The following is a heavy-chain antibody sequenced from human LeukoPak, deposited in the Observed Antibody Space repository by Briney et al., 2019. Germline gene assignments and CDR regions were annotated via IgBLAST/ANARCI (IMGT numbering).Heavy chain of an antibody. D-gene: IGHD3-22*01. V-gene: IGHV3-66*01. Sequence: PGGSLRLSCAASGFTVSSNYMSWVRQAPGKGLEWVSVIYSGGSTYYADSVKGRFTISRDNSKNTLYLQMNSLRAEDTAVYYCARELYYDSSGPSGALDIWGQGTMVTVSS. CDR3: ARELYYDSSGPSGALDI. CDR2: IYSGGST. J-gene: IGHJ3*02. CDR1: GFTVSSNY.